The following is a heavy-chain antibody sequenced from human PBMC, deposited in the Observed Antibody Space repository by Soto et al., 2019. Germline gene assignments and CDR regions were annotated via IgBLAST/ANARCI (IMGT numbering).Heavy chain of an antibody. CDR2: INHSGST. CDR1: GGSFSGYY. J-gene: IGHJ6*02. D-gene: IGHD2-2*01. V-gene: IGHV4-34*01. Sequence: SETLSLTCAVYGGSFSGYYWSWIRQPPGKGLEWIGEINHSGSTNYNPSLKSRVTISVDTSKNQFSLKLSSVTAADTAVYYCASGTIYHSYGMDVWGQGKMVTVSS. CDR3: ASGTIYHSYGMDV.